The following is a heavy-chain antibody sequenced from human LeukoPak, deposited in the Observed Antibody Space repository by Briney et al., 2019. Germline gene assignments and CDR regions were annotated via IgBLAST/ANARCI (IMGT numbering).Heavy chain of an antibody. J-gene: IGHJ3*02. CDR3: ARVLLPSGSQDAFDI. Sequence: ASVKVSCKASGYTFTSYGISWVRQAPGQGLEWMGIINPSGGSTSYAQKFQGRVTMTRDMSTSTVYMELSSLRSEDTAVYYCARVLLPSGSQDAFDIWGQGTMVTVSS. D-gene: IGHD1-26*01. CDR1: GYTFTSYG. V-gene: IGHV1-46*01. CDR2: INPSGGST.